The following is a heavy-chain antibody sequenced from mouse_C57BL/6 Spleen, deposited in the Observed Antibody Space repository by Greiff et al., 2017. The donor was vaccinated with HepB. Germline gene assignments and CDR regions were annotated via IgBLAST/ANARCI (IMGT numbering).Heavy chain of an antibody. D-gene: IGHD1-1*01. Sequence: QVQLQQSGAELARPGASVKLSCKASGYTFTSYGISWVKQRTGQGLEWIGEIYPRSGNTYYNEKFKGKATLTADKSSSTAYMELRSLTSEDSAVYFCARERYYGSSRYFDVWGTGTTVTVSS. CDR1: GYTFTSYG. V-gene: IGHV1-81*01. CDR2: IYPRSGNT. J-gene: IGHJ1*03. CDR3: ARERYYGSSRYFDV.